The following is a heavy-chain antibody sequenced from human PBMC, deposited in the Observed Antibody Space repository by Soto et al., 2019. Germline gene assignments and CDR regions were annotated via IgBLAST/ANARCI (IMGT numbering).Heavy chain of an antibody. J-gene: IGHJ3*02. D-gene: IGHD2-15*01. Sequence: GDSLKISCKGSGYSFTSYWIGWVRQVPGKGLEWVGIIYPGGDSESRYSPSFQGQVTISADKSITTAYLQWSSLRASDTAIYYWNLGFTVSNAYDIWAQGTMVTVS. V-gene: IGHV5-51*01. CDR3: NLGFTVSNAYDI. CDR1: GYSFTSYW. CDR2: IYPGGDSES.